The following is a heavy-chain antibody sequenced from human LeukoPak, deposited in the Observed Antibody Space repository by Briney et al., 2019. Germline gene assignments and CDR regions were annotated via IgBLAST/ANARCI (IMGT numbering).Heavy chain of an antibody. CDR3: ARDIVATGGRYFDH. CDR2: IWYDGRDK. D-gene: IGHD6-13*01. V-gene: IGHV3-33*01. CDR1: GFIFRSYG. Sequence: GGSLRLSCAASGFIFRSYGMHWVRQTPGEGLEWVAAIWYDGRDKYYADSVKGRFTISRDNSENTLSLQMNSLRGEDTAVYYCARDIVATGGRYFDHWGQGTLVTVSS. J-gene: IGHJ4*02.